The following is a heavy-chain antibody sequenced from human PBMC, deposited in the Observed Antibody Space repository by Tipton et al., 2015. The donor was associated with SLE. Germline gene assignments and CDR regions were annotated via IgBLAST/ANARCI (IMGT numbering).Heavy chain of an antibody. CDR2: IYYRGNT. CDR1: GGSINSRY. V-gene: IGHV4-59*11. J-gene: IGHJ4*02. D-gene: IGHD7-27*01. Sequence: TLSLTCTVSGGSINSRYWSWIRQPPGKGLEWIGYIYYRGNTKYNPSLNSRVTISLDTSRTQFSLKLSSVTAADTAVYHCARGTNWGSYFDYWGQGTLVTVSS. CDR3: ARGTNWGSYFDY.